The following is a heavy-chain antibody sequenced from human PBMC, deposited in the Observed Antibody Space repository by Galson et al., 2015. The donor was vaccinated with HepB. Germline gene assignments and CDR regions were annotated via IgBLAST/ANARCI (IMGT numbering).Heavy chain of an antibody. CDR2: ISGSGGST. J-gene: IGHJ5*02. Sequence: SLRLSCAASGFTFSSYAMSWVRQAPGKGLEWVSAISGSGGSTYYADSVKGRFTISRDNSKNTLYLQMNSLRSEDTAVYYCAGITMVRELSRPDWFDPWGQGTLVTVSS. CDR1: GFTFSSYA. CDR3: AGITMVRELSRPDWFDP. V-gene: IGHV3-23*01. D-gene: IGHD3-10*01.